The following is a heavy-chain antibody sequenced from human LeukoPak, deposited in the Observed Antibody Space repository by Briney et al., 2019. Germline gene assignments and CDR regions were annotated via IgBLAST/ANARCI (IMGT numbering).Heavy chain of an antibody. J-gene: IGHJ3*02. Sequence: GGSLRLSCVASGFTFSGYGMHWGRQAPGKGLEWVAVIWYDGSKTYYADSVKGRFTISRDNSKDTLYLQMSSLRVEDTAAYYCARYLGGRNAFDIWGQGTMVTVSS. CDR2: IWYDGSKT. CDR3: ARYLGGRNAFDI. V-gene: IGHV3-33*01. CDR1: GFTFSGYG. D-gene: IGHD3-16*01.